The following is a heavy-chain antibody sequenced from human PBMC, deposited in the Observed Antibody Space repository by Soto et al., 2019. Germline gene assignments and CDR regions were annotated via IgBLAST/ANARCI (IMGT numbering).Heavy chain of an antibody. CDR3: ARATGTLRSRNCDY. J-gene: IGHJ4*02. CDR1: GGSISTVGHY. V-gene: IGHV4-31*03. Sequence: SETLSLTCSVSGGSISTVGHYWTWIRQPPGKGLEWIGSIYHTGSTYYSKSLRSRLTMSVDTSKSQFSLRLSSVTAADTAVYYCARATGTLRSRNCDYWGQGSLVTVSS. D-gene: IGHD1-1*01. CDR2: IYHTGST.